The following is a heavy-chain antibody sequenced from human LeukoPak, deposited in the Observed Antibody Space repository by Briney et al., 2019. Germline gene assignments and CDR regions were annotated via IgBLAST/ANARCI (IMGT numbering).Heavy chain of an antibody. CDR2: IYYSGST. Sequence: SETLSLTCTVSGGSISSSSYYWSWIRQHPGKGLEWIGYIYYSGSTYYNPSLKSRVTISVDTSKNQFSLKLSSVTAADTAVYYCARGPYYYDSKTFDYWGQGTLVTVSS. V-gene: IGHV4-31*03. CDR3: ARGPYYYDSKTFDY. CDR1: GGSISSSSYY. D-gene: IGHD3-22*01. J-gene: IGHJ4*02.